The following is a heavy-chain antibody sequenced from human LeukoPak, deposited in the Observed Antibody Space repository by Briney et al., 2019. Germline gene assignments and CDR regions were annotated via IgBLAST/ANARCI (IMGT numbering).Heavy chain of an antibody. V-gene: IGHV3-53*01. CDR1: GFTVSNNY. CDR2: IYSGGST. D-gene: IGHD5-12*01. CDR3: ARDPRGYSGYDYY. J-gene: IGHJ4*02. Sequence: GGSLRLSCAASGFTVSNNYMSWVRQAPGKGLEWVSVIYSGGSTYYADSVKGRFTISRGNSKNTLYLQMNSLRAEDTAVYYCARDPRGYSGYDYYWGQGTLVTVSS.